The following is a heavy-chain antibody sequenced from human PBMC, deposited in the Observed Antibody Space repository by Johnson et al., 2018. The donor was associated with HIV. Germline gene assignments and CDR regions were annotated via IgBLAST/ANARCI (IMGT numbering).Heavy chain of an antibody. V-gene: IGHV3-11*04. J-gene: IGHJ3*02. CDR1: GFIFSGYY. CDR3: AKDQSTVVVPNAFDI. CDR2: ISSSGRTI. Sequence: QMLLVESGGDLVTPGGSLRLSCAASGFIFSGYYMTLIRQAPGKGLERISYISSSGRTIYHADSVKGRFTMSRDNAKKSLYLQMNSLRAEDTAVYYCAKDQSTVVVPNAFDIWGQGTMVTVSS. D-gene: IGHD3-22*01.